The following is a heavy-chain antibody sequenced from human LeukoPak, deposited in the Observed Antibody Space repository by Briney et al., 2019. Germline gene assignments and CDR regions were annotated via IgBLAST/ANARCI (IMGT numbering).Heavy chain of an antibody. D-gene: IGHD6-19*01. V-gene: IGHV3-30-3*01. CDR2: ISYDGSNK. J-gene: IGHJ4*02. Sequence: GGSLRLSCAASGFTFSSYAMHWVRQAPGKGLEWVAVISYDGSNKYYADSVKGRFTISRDNAKNSLYLQMNSLRAEDTAVYYCARGWLVGYYFDYWGQGTLVTVSS. CDR1: GFTFSSYA. CDR3: ARGWLVGYYFDY.